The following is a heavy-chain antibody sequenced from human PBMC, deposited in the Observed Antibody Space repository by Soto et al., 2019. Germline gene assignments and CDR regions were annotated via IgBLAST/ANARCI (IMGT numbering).Heavy chain of an antibody. J-gene: IGHJ2*01. Sequence: KGLEWIGEINHSGSTNYNPSLKSRVTISLDTSKNQFSLKLSSVTAADTAVYYCARSLRLFFFQAEDGIRGLCTVSAFLLNRSSDL. D-gene: IGHD2-15*01. V-gene: IGHV4-34*01. CDR3: ARSLRLFFFQAEDGIRGLCTVSAFLLNRSSDL. CDR2: INHSGST.